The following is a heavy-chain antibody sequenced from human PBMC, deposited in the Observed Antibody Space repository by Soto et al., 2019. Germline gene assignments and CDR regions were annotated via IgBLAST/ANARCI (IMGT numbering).Heavy chain of an antibody. CDR2: IYSGGST. D-gene: IGHD3-3*01. CDR3: EREGGEEYYDFWSGYYTEYFDF. CDR1: GFTVSSNY. J-gene: IGHJ2*01. Sequence: EVQLVETGGGLIQPGGSLRLSCAASGFTVSSNYMSWVRQAPGKRLEWVSVIYSGGSTYYADSVKGRFTISRDNSKNTLYLQMNNLRAEEKAVYDWEREGGEEYYDFWSGYYTEYFDFWGRGTLVNVSS. V-gene: IGHV3-53*02.